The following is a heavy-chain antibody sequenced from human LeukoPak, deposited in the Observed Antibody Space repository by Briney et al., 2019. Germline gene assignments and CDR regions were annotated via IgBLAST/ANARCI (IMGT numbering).Heavy chain of an antibody. V-gene: IGHV4-59*08. CDR1: GGSISNYW. D-gene: IGHD1-26*01. J-gene: IGHJ4*02. Sequence: KTSETLSLTCTVSGGSISNYWWSWIRQPPGKGLEWIGTFYYSGFTYYNPSLKNRVTISVDTSKNQFSLKLSSVTAEDTAVYYCARLKVGTTHPDYWGQGTLVTVSS. CDR2: FYYSGFT. CDR3: ARLKVGTTHPDY.